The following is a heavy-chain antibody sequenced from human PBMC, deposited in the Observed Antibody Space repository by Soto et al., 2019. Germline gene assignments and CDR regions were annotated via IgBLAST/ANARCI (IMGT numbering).Heavy chain of an antibody. D-gene: IGHD2-15*01. V-gene: IGHV3-23*01. J-gene: IGHJ4*02. CDR3: AKDRPSEGYCSGGSCYRIY. CDR2: ISGSGGST. CDR1: GFTFSSYA. Sequence: EVQLLESGGGLVQPGGSLRLSCAASGFTFSSYAMSWVRQAPGKGLEWVSAISGSGGSTYYADSVKGRFTISRDNSKNKLYLQMNSLRAEDTAVYYCAKDRPSEGYCSGGSCYRIYWGQGTLVTVSS.